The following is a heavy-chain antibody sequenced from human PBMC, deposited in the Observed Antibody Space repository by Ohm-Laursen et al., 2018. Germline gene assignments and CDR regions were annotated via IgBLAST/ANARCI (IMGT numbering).Heavy chain of an antibody. J-gene: IGHJ5*02. V-gene: IGHV4-59*08. Sequence: GTLSLTCTVSGGSLRNYYWSWIRQPPGKGLEGIGYIYYNGNPRYTPSLESRVTISVAPSKNQFSLKLNSVTAADTALYYCVLYSSFSVSWGQGTLVTVSS. CDR2: IYYNGNP. D-gene: IGHD6-6*01. CDR3: VLYSSFSVS. CDR1: GGSLRNYY.